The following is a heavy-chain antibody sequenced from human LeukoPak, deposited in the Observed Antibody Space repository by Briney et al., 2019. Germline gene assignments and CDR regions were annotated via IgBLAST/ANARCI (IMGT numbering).Heavy chain of an antibody. CDR1: GGFISSSSYY. CDR2: INHSGST. J-gene: IGHJ3*02. Sequence: SETLSLTCTVSGGFISSSSYYWSWIRQPPGKGLEWIGEINHSGSTNYNPSLKSRVTISVDTSKNQFSLKLSSVTAADTAVYYCARDRSLLWFGESKDAFDIWGQGTMVTVSS. D-gene: IGHD3-10*01. CDR3: ARDRSLLWFGESKDAFDI. V-gene: IGHV4-39*07.